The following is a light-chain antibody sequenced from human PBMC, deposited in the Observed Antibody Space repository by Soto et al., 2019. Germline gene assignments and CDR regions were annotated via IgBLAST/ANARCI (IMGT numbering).Light chain of an antibody. CDR1: SGHSTYI. CDR2: LEGSGSY. Sequence: QLVLTHSSSASASLGSSVKITCTLSSGHSTYIIAWHQQQPGKAPRYLMKLEGSGSYNKGSGIPDRFSGSSSGADRYLTISNFQFEDEADYYCETWDTNVVVFGGGTKVTVL. CDR3: ETWDTNVVV. J-gene: IGLJ2*01. V-gene: IGLV4-60*02.